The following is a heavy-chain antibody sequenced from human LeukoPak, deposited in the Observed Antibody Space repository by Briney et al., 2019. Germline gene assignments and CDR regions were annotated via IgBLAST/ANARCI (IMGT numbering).Heavy chain of an antibody. V-gene: IGHV4-38-2*02. D-gene: IGHD5/OR15-5a*01. Sequence: SETLSLTCTVSGYSISSGYYWGWIRQPPGKGLEWIGSIYHSGSTYYNPSLKSRVTISVDTSKNQFSLKLSSVTAADTAVYYCARDGYGVFWGQGTLVTVSS. CDR2: IYHSGST. CDR1: GYSISSGYY. J-gene: IGHJ4*02. CDR3: ARDGYGVF.